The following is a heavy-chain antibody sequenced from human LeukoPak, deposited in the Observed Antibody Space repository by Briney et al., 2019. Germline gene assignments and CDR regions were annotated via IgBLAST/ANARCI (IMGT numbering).Heavy chain of an antibody. CDR1: GFIFSSYA. CDR2: ISGSGGST. CDR3: AKAGHPSAYCSSTSCYMGS. J-gene: IGHJ5*02. Sequence: GGSLRLSCAASGFIFSSYAMRWVRQALGKGLEWVSGISGSGGSTDYADSVKGRFTISRDNSKNPPYLQMNSLRAEHTAVYSCAKAGHPSAYCSSTSCYMGSWGQGTLVTVSS. D-gene: IGHD2-2*02. V-gene: IGHV3-23*01.